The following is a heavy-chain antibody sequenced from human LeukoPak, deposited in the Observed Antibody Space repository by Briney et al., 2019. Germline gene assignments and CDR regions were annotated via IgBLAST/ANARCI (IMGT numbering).Heavy chain of an antibody. V-gene: IGHV3-74*01. CDR3: AKVKYCGGDCLYAFDI. J-gene: IGHJ3*02. CDR1: GFTFSSYW. CDR2: VNSDGSGT. D-gene: IGHD2-21*02. Sequence: GGSLGLSCAASGFTFSSYWVLWVRQAPGKGLVWVSHVNSDGSGTSYADSVKGRFTISRDNAKNTLYLQMNSLRAEDTAVYYCAKVKYCGGDCLYAFDIWGQGTIVTVSS.